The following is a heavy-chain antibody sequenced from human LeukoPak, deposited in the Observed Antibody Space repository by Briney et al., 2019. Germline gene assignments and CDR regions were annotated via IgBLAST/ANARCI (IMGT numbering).Heavy chain of an antibody. V-gene: IGHV3-48*01. CDR3: ARVSSGLVAEYYMDV. CDR2: ISSSSSTI. Sequence: PGGSLRLSCAVSGFTFSSYSMNWVRQAPGKGLEWVSYISSSSSTIHYADSVKGRFTISRDNAKNSLYLQMNSLRAEDTAVYYCARVSSGLVAEYYMDVWGKGTTVTVSS. J-gene: IGHJ6*03. CDR1: GFTFSSYS. D-gene: IGHD2-15*01.